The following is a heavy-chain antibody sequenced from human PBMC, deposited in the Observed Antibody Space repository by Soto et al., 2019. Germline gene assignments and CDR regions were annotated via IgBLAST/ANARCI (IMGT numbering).Heavy chain of an antibody. V-gene: IGHV4-30-2*01. D-gene: IGHD6-13*01. Sequence: QLQLQESGSGLVKPSQTLSLTCAVSGGSIISGGYSWSWIRQPPGKGLEWIGYIYHSGSTYYNPSLKSRVTISVDRSKNQFSLKLSSVTAADTAVYYCARALGIAAAGTFWYFDLWGRGTLVTVSS. J-gene: IGHJ2*01. CDR3: ARALGIAAAGTFWYFDL. CDR2: IYHSGST. CDR1: GGSIISGGYS.